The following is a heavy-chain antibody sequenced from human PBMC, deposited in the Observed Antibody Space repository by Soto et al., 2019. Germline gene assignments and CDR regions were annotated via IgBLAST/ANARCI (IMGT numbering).Heavy chain of an antibody. CDR3: ARQLRTASRIDY. D-gene: IGHD1-7*01. Sequence: QVQLQQWGAGLLKPSETLSLTCAVYGGSFSGYYWNWVRQPPGKGLEWIGEINHSGSTNYNPSLKSRVTISVDTSRNQFSLKLSSVTAADTAVYYCARQLRTASRIDYWGQGTLVTVSS. V-gene: IGHV4-34*01. CDR1: GGSFSGYY. CDR2: INHSGST. J-gene: IGHJ4*02.